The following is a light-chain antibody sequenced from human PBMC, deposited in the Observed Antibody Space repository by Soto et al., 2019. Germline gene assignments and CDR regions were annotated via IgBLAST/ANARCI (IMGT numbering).Light chain of an antibody. Sequence: EIVMTQSPATLSVSPGERVTLSCRASQSVGNSLAWYQQKPGQAPSLLLYDASTRATGVPARFSGSGSGTEFSLTISSLQSEDFAVYHCQQYYNWPLYTFGQGTKLEI. CDR2: DAS. CDR1: QSVGNS. J-gene: IGKJ2*01. V-gene: IGKV3-15*01. CDR3: QQYYNWPLYT.